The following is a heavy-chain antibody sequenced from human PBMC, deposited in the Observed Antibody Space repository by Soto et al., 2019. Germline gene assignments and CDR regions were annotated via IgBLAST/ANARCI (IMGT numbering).Heavy chain of an antibody. CDR3: AREYGIGGATFDI. V-gene: IGHV3-30-3*01. CDR2: ISYDGSNK. J-gene: IGHJ3*02. D-gene: IGHD2-15*01. Sequence: QVQLVESGGGVVQPGRSLRLSCAASGFTFSSYDMHWVRQAPGKGLEWVAVISYDGSNKHYADSVKGRFTISRDNSKNTLYLQMKSLRAEDTAVYYWAREYGIGGATFDIWGQGTMVTVSS. CDR1: GFTFSSYD.